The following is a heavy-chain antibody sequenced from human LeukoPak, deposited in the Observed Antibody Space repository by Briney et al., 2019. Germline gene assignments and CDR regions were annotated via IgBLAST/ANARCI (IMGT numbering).Heavy chain of an antibody. CDR1: GFSFSNYG. V-gene: IGHV3-30*03. CDR3: ASEKLRGYYNWFDP. J-gene: IGHJ5*02. Sequence: GGSLRLSCAASGFSFSNYGMHWVRQAPGKGLDWVAVISYDGSNKDYADSVWGRFTISRDNSKNTLYLQMNSLRAEDTAVYYCASEKLRGYYNWFDPWGQGTLVTVSS. CDR2: ISYDGSNK. D-gene: IGHD3-3*01.